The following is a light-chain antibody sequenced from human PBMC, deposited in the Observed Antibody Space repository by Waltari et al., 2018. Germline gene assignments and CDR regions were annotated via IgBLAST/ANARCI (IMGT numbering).Light chain of an antibody. Sequence: IQLTHSPSSLPASVGGRVTITCQASQGISSYLAWYQQKPGKAPKPLIYAASTLQSGVPSRFSGSGSGTDFTLTISSLQPEDFATYYCQQLNSYSITFGQGTRLEIK. CDR2: AAS. J-gene: IGKJ5*01. V-gene: IGKV1-9*01. CDR1: QGISSY. CDR3: QQLNSYSIT.